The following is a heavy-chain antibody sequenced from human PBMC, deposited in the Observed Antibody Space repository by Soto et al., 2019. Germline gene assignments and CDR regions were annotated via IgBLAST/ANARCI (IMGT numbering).Heavy chain of an antibody. J-gene: IGHJ4*02. CDR3: ARGQRRGYTYGVDY. D-gene: IGHD5-18*01. Sequence: QVQLVQSGAEVKKPGASVKVSCKASGYTFTSYDINWVRQATGQGLEWMGWMNPNSGNAGYAQKFQGRVTMTRNTSISTAYIELSSLRSEDTAVYYCARGQRRGYTYGVDYWGQGTMVTVSS. CDR1: GYTFTSYD. V-gene: IGHV1-8*01. CDR2: MNPNSGNA.